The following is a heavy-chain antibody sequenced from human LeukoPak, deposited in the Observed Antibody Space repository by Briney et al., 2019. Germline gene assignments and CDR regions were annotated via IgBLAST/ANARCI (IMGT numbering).Heavy chain of an antibody. D-gene: IGHD6-19*01. CDR1: GGSINNYY. V-gene: IGHV4-59*08. CDR2: IYYSGST. Sequence: PSETLSLTCTVSGGSINNYYWSWIRQPPGKGLEWIGYIYYSGSTNYNPSLKSQVTISVDTSKNQLSLKLSSVTATDTAVYYCARGIGWYYYRGQGTLVTVSS. CDR3: ARGIGWYYY. J-gene: IGHJ4*02.